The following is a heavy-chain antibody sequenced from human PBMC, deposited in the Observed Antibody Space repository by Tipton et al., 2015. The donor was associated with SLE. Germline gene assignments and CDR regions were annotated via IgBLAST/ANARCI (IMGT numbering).Heavy chain of an antibody. CDR3: ARLSTDYADRSGYGYFDH. Sequence: TLSLTCTVSGGSISTSSYYWGWIRQPPGKGLEWIGNIYHTGTTYYIPSLKSRVTISIDTSKNNFSLKMTAVTAADTAVYYCARLSTDYADRSGYGYFDHWGQGTLVTVSS. CDR2: IYHTGTT. CDR1: GGSISTSSYY. V-gene: IGHV4-39*02. J-gene: IGHJ4*02. D-gene: IGHD3-22*01.